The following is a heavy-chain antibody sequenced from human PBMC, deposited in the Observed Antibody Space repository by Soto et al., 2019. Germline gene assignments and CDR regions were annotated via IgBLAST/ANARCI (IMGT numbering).Heavy chain of an antibody. CDR1: GVSLGTSGGG. CDR3: AHSRSSSWYEGYYYYRMDV. CDR2: IYWNDDK. V-gene: IGHV2-5*01. Sequence: SGPTLGNPTQTLTLTCTSSGVSLGTSGGGVGLIRQPPGKALEWLALIYWNDDKRYSPSLKSRPTITKDTSKNQVVLTMTNMDPVDTATYYSAHSRSSSWYEGYYYYRMDVWGQGITVTVSS. D-gene: IGHD6-13*01. J-gene: IGHJ6*02.